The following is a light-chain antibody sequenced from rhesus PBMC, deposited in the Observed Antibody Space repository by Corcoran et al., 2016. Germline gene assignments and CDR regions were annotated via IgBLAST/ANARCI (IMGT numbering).Light chain of an antibody. CDR3: LQHSNWPLT. CDR2: GAS. Sequence: EIVMTQSPATLSLSPGERATLSCRASQSVSSSLAWYQQKPGKAPRLLIYGASSRAPGIPARFRGSGSGTDFILTISSLGPEDVAVYYCLQHSNWPLTFGGGTKVELK. CDR1: QSVSSS. J-gene: IGKJ4*01. V-gene: IGKV3-24*03.